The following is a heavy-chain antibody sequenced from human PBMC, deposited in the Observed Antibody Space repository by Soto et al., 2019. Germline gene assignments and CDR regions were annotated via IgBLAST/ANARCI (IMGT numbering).Heavy chain of an antibody. CDR3: AKACDQSYYYYGMDV. Sequence: GGSLRLSCAASGFTFSSYGMHWVRQAPGKGLEWVAVISYDGSNKYYADSVRGRFTISRDNSKNTLYLQMNSLRAEDTAVYYCAKACDQSYYYYGMDVWGQGTTVTVSS. J-gene: IGHJ6*02. CDR1: GFTFSSYG. CDR2: ISYDGSNK. V-gene: IGHV3-30*18. D-gene: IGHD2-21*01.